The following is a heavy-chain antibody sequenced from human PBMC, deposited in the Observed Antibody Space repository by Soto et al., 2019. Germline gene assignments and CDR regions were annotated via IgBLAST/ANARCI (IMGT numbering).Heavy chain of an antibody. V-gene: IGHV3-48*03. Sequence: PGGSLRLSCAASGFTFSSYEMNWVRQAPGKGLEWVSYISSSGSTIYYADSVKGRFTISRDNAKNSLYLQMNSLRAEDTAVYYCARGVYYYDSSGYYSDYYGMDVWGQGTTVTVSS. CDR2: ISSSGSTI. CDR1: GFTFSSYE. CDR3: ARGVYYYDSSGYYSDYYGMDV. D-gene: IGHD3-22*01. J-gene: IGHJ6*02.